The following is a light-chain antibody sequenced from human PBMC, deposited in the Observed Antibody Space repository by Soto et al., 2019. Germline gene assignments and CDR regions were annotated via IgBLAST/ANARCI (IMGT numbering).Light chain of an antibody. CDR3: QQYDILPIT. CDR1: QSVSSN. CDR2: GAS. V-gene: IGKV3-15*01. J-gene: IGKJ5*01. Sequence: EVVMTQSPDTLSVSPGERATLSCRASQSVSSNLAWYQQKLGQAPRLLIYGASTRATGISAKFSGSGSGTEFTLTISSLQSEDFAIYYCQQYDILPITFGLGTRLEIK.